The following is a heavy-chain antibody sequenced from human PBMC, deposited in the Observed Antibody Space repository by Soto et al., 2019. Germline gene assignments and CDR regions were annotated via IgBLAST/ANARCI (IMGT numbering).Heavy chain of an antibody. Sequence: PSETLSLTCTVSGASISVHSYYWTWIRQPPGKGLEWIGSSYYSGTTYFNPSLKSRATISVDTSKNQFSLRLTSVTAADTAIYYCTRRYNGNDNYFDPWGPGALVTVS. CDR3: TRRYNGNDNYFDP. CDR2: SYYSGTT. V-gene: IGHV4-39*01. CDR1: GASISVHSYY. J-gene: IGHJ5*02. D-gene: IGHD1-20*01.